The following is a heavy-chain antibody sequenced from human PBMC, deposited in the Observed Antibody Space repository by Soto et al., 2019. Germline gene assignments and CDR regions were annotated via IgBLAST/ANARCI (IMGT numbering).Heavy chain of an antibody. CDR3: VRENHAYETGQGFDY. J-gene: IGHJ4*02. Sequence: ASVKVSCKASGGTFSSYTISWVRQAPGQGLEWMGRIIPILGIANYAQKYQGRVTITADKSTSTAYMELSSLRSEDTAVYYCVRENHAYETGQGFDYWGQGTLVTVSS. CDR2: IIPILGIA. CDR1: GGTFSSYT. D-gene: IGHD1-1*01. V-gene: IGHV1-69*04.